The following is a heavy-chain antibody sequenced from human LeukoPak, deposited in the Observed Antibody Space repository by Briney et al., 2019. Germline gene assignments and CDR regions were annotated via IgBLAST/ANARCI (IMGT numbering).Heavy chain of an antibody. J-gene: IGHJ4*02. CDR2: IRYDGSNK. Sequence: GGSLRLSCAASGFTFSSYGMHWVRQAPGKGLEWVAFIRYDGSNKYYADSVKGRLTISRDNAKNSLYLQMNSLRAEDTAVYYCARIGLYYSSRYYFDFWGQGTLVTVSS. CDR3: ARIGLYYSSRYYFDF. V-gene: IGHV3-30*02. D-gene: IGHD3-10*01. CDR1: GFTFSSYG.